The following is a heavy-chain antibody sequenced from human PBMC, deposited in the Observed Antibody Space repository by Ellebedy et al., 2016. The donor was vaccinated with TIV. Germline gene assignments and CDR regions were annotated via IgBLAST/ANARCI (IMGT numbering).Heavy chain of an antibody. D-gene: IGHD6-13*01. J-gene: IGHJ5*02. CDR1: GFTFSSYW. Sequence: GGSLRLSXAASGFTFSSYWMSWVRQAPGKGLEWVANIKQDGSEKYYVDSVKGRFTISRDNAKNSLYLQMNSLRAEDTAVYYCAREGQQLYTSDENWFDPWGQGTLVTVSS. CDR2: IKQDGSEK. V-gene: IGHV3-7*01. CDR3: AREGQQLYTSDENWFDP.